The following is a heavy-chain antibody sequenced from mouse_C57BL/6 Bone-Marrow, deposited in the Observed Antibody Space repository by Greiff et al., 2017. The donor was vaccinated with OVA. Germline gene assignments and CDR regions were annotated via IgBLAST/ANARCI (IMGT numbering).Heavy chain of an antibody. V-gene: IGHV7-1*01. J-gene: IGHJ1*03. D-gene: IGHD1-1*01. CDR2: SRNKANDYTT. Sequence: EVQWVESGGGLVQSGRSLRLSCAPSGFTFSDFYMEWVRQAPGKGLEWIAASRNKANDYTTEYSASVKGRFIVSRDTSQSILYLQMNALRAEDTAIYYCAREVYYGSSNWYFDVWGTGTTVTVSS. CDR3: AREVYYGSSNWYFDV. CDR1: GFTFSDFY.